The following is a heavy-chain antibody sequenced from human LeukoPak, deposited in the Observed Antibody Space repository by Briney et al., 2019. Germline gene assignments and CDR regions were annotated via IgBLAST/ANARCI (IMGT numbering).Heavy chain of an antibody. D-gene: IGHD6-19*01. CDR2: INQDGNEK. Sequence: GGSLRLSCAASGFTFTTYWMSWVRQAPGQGLEWVANINQDGNEKYYVDSVKGRFTMSRDNAKSTLYLQMNSLRAEDTAVYYCARGGSLGYWGQGTLVTVST. V-gene: IGHV3-7*01. CDR1: GFTFTTYW. J-gene: IGHJ4*02. CDR3: ARGGSLGY.